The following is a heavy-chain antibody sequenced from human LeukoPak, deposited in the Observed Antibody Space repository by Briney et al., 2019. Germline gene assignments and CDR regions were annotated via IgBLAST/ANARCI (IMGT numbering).Heavy chain of an antibody. CDR2: ISNDGTEK. V-gene: IGHV3-30*18. D-gene: IGHD1-1*01. CDR3: AKALLSGNDFLARMDV. J-gene: IGHJ6*02. CDR1: GFTFSSFG. Sequence: GGSLRLSCAASGFTFSSFGMHWVRQAPGKGLEWVAVISNDGTEKYYLDSVKGRFTISRDNSKNTVYLQMNSLRAEDTTVYYCAKALLSGNDFLARMDVWGRGTTVTVSS.